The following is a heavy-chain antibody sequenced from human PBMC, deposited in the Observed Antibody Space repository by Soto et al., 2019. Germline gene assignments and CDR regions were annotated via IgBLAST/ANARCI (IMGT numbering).Heavy chain of an antibody. CDR3: ARYSSSSFYYYYGMDV. D-gene: IGHD6-6*01. CDR1: GYSFTSYW. V-gene: IGHV5-51*01. Sequence: PGESLKISCKGSGYSFTSYWIGWVRQMSGKGLEWMGIIYPGDSDTRYSPSFQGQVTISADKSISTAYLQWSSLKASDTAMHYCARYSSSSFYYYYGMDVWGQGTTVTVSS. J-gene: IGHJ6*02. CDR2: IYPGDSDT.